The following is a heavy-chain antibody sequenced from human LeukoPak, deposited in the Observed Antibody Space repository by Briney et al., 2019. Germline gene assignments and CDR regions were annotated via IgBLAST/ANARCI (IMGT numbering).Heavy chain of an antibody. CDR2: ISAYNGNT. Sequence: ASVKVSCKASGYTFTSYGISWVRQAPGQGLEWMGWISAYNGNTNYAQKLQGRVTMTTDTSTSTAYMELRSLRSDDTAVYYCARDPYYDFGSGYLSAYYYYGMDVWGQGTTVTVSS. J-gene: IGHJ6*02. V-gene: IGHV1-18*01. CDR1: GYTFTSYG. CDR3: ARDPYYDFGSGYLSAYYYYGMDV. D-gene: IGHD3-3*01.